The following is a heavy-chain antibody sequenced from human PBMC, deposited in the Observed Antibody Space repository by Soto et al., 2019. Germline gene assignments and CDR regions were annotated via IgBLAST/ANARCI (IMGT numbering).Heavy chain of an antibody. D-gene: IGHD1-26*01. V-gene: IGHV3-53*01. CDR2: QYSGGST. J-gene: IGHJ5*02. CDR3: ARHRHPRGTVGATSPLDP. CDR1: GFSVSSNY. Sequence: DVQLVESGGGLVQPGGSLRLSCAISGFSVSSNYLSWVRQAPGKGLEWVSVQYSGGSTYYADSVQGRFTISRDKSSNTLYLQMRRVRAEDTAVYFCARHRHPRGTVGATSPLDPWGQGTQVTVSS.